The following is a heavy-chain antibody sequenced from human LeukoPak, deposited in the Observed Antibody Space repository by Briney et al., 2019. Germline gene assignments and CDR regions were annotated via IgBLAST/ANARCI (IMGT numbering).Heavy chain of an antibody. V-gene: IGHV4-39*07. CDR1: GGSISSSSYY. CDR3: ARRYSGSYGYFDY. CDR2: IYYSGST. D-gene: IGHD1-26*01. J-gene: IGHJ4*02. Sequence: SETLSLTCTVSGGSISSSSYYWGWIRQPPGKGLEWIGSIYYSGSTYYNPSLKSRVTISVDTSKNQFSLKLSSVTAADTAVYYCARRYSGSYGYFDYWGQGTLVTVSS.